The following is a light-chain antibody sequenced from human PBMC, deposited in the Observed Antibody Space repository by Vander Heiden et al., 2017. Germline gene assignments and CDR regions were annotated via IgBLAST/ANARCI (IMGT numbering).Light chain of an antibody. V-gene: IGLV2-14*01. CDR2: VVT. CDR3: SSYTSSSTVV. J-gene: IGLJ2*01. Sequence: QSALTQPASVSGSPGQSITIPCTGTSRDVGGYNYVSWYQHHPGKAPKLMIYVVTNRPSGVSNRFSGSKSGNTASLTISGLQAEDEADYYCSSYTSSSTVVFGGGTKLTVL. CDR1: SRDVGGYNY.